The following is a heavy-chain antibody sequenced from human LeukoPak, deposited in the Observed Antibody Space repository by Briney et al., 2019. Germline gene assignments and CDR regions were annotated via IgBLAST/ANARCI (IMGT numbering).Heavy chain of an antibody. CDR3: ARDRPRWNYDSSGYYYLDAFDI. J-gene: IGHJ3*02. D-gene: IGHD3-22*01. CDR1: GYTFTSYG. Sequence: GASVTVSCTASGYTFTSYGISWVRQAPGQGLEWMGWISAYNGNTNYAQKLQGRVTMTTDTSTSTAYMELRSLRSDDTAVYYCARDRPRWNYDSSGYYYLDAFDIWGQGTMVTVSS. V-gene: IGHV1-18*01. CDR2: ISAYNGNT.